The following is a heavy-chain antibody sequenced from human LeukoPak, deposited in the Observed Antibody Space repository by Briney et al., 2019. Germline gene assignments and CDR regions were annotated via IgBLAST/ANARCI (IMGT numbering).Heavy chain of an antibody. J-gene: IGHJ5*01. D-gene: IGHD6-13*01. Sequence: SETLSLTCTVSGGSISNYYWSWIRQPPGKGLEWIGYIYYSGSTNYNPSLQSRLTVSVDTSRNQFSLRLTSVTAADTAMYYCARGDQQLAFDFWGQGTLVTVSS. CDR3: ARGDQQLAFDF. CDR1: GGSISNYY. CDR2: IYYSGST. V-gene: IGHV4-59*01.